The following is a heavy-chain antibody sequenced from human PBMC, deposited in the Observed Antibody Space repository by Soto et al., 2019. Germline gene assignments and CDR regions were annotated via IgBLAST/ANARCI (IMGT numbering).Heavy chain of an antibody. V-gene: IGHV3-23*01. CDR3: AKYCSGGSCSTYGMDV. D-gene: IGHD2-15*01. CDR2: ISGSGGST. CDR1: GFTFSSYA. Sequence: GGSLRLSCAASGFTFSSYAMSWVRQAPGKGLEWVSAISGSGGSTYYADSVKGRFTISRDNSKNTLYLQMNSLRAEDTAVYYCAKYCSGGSCSTYGMDVWGQGTTVTVSS. J-gene: IGHJ6*02.